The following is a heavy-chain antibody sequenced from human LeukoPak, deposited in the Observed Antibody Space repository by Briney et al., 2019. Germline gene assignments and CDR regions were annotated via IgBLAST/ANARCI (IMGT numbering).Heavy chain of an antibody. Sequence: KSSETLSLTCSVSGGSISSSRYYWGWIRQPPGKGLEWIGSIYYSGNSYYNSSLKSRLTISVDTSKNQFSLKLSSVTAADTAVYYCARLDYGDYYFDYWGQGTLVIVSS. D-gene: IGHD4-17*01. CDR2: IYYSGNS. CDR1: GGSISSSRYY. CDR3: ARLDYGDYYFDY. J-gene: IGHJ4*02. V-gene: IGHV4-39*01.